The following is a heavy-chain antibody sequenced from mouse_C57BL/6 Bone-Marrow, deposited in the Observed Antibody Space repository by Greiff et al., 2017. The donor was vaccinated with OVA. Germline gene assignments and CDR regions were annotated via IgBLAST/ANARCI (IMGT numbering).Heavy chain of an antibody. D-gene: IGHD2-5*01. CDR2: ISDGGSYT. Sequence: EVKVEESGGGLVKPGGSLKLSCAASGFTFSSYAMSWVRQTPEKRLEWVATISDGGSYTYYPDNVKGRFTISRDNAKNNLYLQMSHLKSEDTAMYYSARGYYSNFFAYWGQGTLVTVSA. CDR1: GFTFSSYA. J-gene: IGHJ3*01. V-gene: IGHV5-4*03. CDR3: ARGYYSNFFAY.